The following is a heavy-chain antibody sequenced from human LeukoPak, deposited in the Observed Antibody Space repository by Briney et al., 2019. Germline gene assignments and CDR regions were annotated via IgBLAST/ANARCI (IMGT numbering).Heavy chain of an antibody. Sequence: PSETLSLTCAVYGGSFSGYYWSWIRQPPGKGLEWIGEINHSGSTNYNPSLKSRVTISVDTSKNQFSLKLSSVTAADTAVYYCARYGLAGYYFDYWGQGTLVTVSS. D-gene: IGHD3-16*01. J-gene: IGHJ4*02. CDR2: INHSGST. V-gene: IGHV4-34*01. CDR3: ARYGLAGYYFDY. CDR1: GGSFSGYY.